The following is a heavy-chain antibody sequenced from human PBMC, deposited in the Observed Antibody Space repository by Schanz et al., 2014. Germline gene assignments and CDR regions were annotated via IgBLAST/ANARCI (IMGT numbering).Heavy chain of an antibody. V-gene: IGHV4-39*01. J-gene: IGHJ4*02. D-gene: IGHD3-3*01. Sequence: QLHLQESGPGLAKPSETLSLICSVSGGSISTSSRYWGWIRQSPGKGLEWLGSLYYTGKTHYNPALKIQVTISLDPPKTQFPLTLPSVTAADTAVYYCVRHGNYEFWHGPTPQFENWGQGTLVTVS. CDR1: GGSISTSSRY. CDR2: LYYTGKT. CDR3: VRHGNYEFWHGPTPQFEN.